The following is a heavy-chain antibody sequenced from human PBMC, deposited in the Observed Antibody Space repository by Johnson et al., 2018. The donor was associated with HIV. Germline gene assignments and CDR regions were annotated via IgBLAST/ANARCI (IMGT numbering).Heavy chain of an antibody. CDR2: SSRSGSTI. J-gene: IGHJ3*02. V-gene: IGHV3-48*04. CDR3: ATIAAHGAAFDI. CDR1: GFTFSSYS. Sequence: VQLVESGGGVVQPGRSLRLSCAASGFTFSSYSMHWIRQTPGKGLEWVSDSSRSGSTIYYADSVKGRFTISRDNAKNSRYLQMKRLRAEDTAAYYCATIAAHGAAFDIWGQGTVVTVSS. D-gene: IGHD6-25*01.